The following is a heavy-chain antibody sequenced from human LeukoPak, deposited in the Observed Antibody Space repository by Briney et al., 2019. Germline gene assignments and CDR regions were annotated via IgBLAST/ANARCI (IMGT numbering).Heavy chain of an antibody. CDR2: ISAYNGNT. V-gene: IGHV1-18*01. Sequence: ASVKVSCKACVYTFTSYGISWVRQGPGQGLEWMGWISAYNGNTNYAQNLQGRVTMTTDTSTSTAYMELRSLRSDDAALYYCARVTSMIVVVDFDYWGQGTLVTVSS. CDR1: VYTFTSYG. CDR3: ARVTSMIVVVDFDY. D-gene: IGHD3-22*01. J-gene: IGHJ4*02.